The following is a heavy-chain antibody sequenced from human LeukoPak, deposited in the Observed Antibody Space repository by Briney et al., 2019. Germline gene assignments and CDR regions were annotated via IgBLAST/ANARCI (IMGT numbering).Heavy chain of an antibody. D-gene: IGHD3-10*01. Sequence: SETLSLTCTVSGGSISSYYWSWIRQPPGKGLEWIGYIYYSGSTNYNPSLKSRVTISVDTSKNQFSLKLSSVTAADTAVYYCARAVLLWFGELMPRFDYWGQGTLVTVSS. V-gene: IGHV4-59*01. CDR1: GGSISSYY. J-gene: IGHJ4*02. CDR3: ARAVLLWFGELMPRFDY. CDR2: IYYSGST.